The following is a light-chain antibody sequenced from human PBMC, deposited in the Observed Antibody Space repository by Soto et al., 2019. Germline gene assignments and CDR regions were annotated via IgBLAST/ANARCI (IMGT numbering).Light chain of an antibody. Sequence: DIQMTQSPSSLSASVGDRVTITCRVSQSISSYLNWYQQKPGKAPKLLXYAASSLQSGVPSRFSGSGSGTDLTLTISSLQPEDFAVYYCQQYGNSHQITFGQGTRLEIK. CDR3: QQYGNSHQIT. CDR1: QSISSY. CDR2: AAS. J-gene: IGKJ5*01. V-gene: IGKV1-39*01.